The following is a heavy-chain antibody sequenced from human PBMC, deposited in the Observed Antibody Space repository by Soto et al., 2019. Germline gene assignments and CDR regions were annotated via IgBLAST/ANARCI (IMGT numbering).Heavy chain of an antibody. CDR2: ITYDGGSK. CDR3: ANKEGYMSGENYYYGMDV. V-gene: IGHV3-30*18. Sequence: PGGSLRLSCAASGFSLSSYDMHWVRQAPGKGLEWVAVITYDGGSKFYADSVKGRFIISRDNSKNTLYLQMNRLRAEDTAVYYCANKEGYMSGENYYYGMDVWGQGTTVTVSS. D-gene: IGHD3-10*02. J-gene: IGHJ6*02. CDR1: GFSLSSYD.